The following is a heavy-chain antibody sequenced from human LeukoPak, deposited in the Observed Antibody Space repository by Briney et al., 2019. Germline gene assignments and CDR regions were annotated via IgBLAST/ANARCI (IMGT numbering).Heavy chain of an antibody. CDR1: GFTFTNYA. V-gene: IGHV3-23*01. D-gene: IGHD5-18*01. Sequence: GGSLRLSCAASGFTFTNYAMSWVRQAPGKGLEWVSTISGGGGSTYSADSVKGRFTISRDNSKNTLYLQMNSLRAEDTAVYYCARDRNVDTAMVTGYFDYWGQGTLVTVSS. CDR2: ISGGGGST. J-gene: IGHJ4*02. CDR3: ARDRNVDTAMVTGYFDY.